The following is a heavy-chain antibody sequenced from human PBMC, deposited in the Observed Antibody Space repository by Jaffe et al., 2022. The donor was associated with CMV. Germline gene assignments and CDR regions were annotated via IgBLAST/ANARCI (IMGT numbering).Heavy chain of an antibody. J-gene: IGHJ5*02. CDR3: ARHRDGAFGVVIDGGWFDP. Sequence: QLQLQESGPGLVKPSETLSLTCTVSGGSISSSSYYWGWIRQPPGKGLEWIGSIYYSGSTYYNPSLKSRVTISVDTSKNQFSLKLSSVTAADTAVYYCARHRDGAFGVVIDGGWFDPWGQGTLVTVSS. CDR1: GGSISSSSYY. CDR2: IYYSGST. V-gene: IGHV4-39*01. D-gene: IGHD3-3*01.